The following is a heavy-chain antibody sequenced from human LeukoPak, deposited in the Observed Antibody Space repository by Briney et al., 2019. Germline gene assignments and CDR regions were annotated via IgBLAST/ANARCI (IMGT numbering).Heavy chain of an antibody. CDR1: GGSISSTYS. D-gene: IGHD5-12*01. CDR2: IYYSGHT. Sequence: PSETLSLTCTVSGGSISSTYSWGWIRQPPGKGLEWIGNIYYSGHTYYSPSLKSRVTISVDTSKNQFSLKLSSVTAADTAVYYCARGRGYSGYKFFDYWGQGTLVTVSS. CDR3: ARGRGYSGYKFFDY. J-gene: IGHJ4*02. V-gene: IGHV4-39*01.